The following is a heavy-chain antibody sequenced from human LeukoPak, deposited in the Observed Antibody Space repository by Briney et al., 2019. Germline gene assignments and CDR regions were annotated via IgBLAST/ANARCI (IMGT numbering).Heavy chain of an antibody. D-gene: IGHD5-18*01. CDR2: IYSSGST. CDR3: ARGRYSYGSWYFDY. Sequence: SQTLSLTCAVSGGSISRGGYYWSWIRQPPGKGLEWIGYIYSSGSTNYNPSLKSRVTLSVDTSKNQFSLMVSSVTAADTAVYFCARGRYSYGSWYFDYWGQGTLVTVSS. V-gene: IGHV4-61*08. J-gene: IGHJ4*02. CDR1: GGSISRGGYY.